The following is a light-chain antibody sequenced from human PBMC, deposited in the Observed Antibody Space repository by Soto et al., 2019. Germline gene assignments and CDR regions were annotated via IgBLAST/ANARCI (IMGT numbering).Light chain of an antibody. Sequence: DIVLTQSPGTLSLSPGERATLSCRASQNLTSNSLAWFQQKPGQAPRLLIYATSTRATGIPDSFSASGSGTDFTLIITRLAPEDFAVYFCHQYGSSPYTFGQGTKLEIK. CDR1: QNLTSNS. CDR2: ATS. V-gene: IGKV3-20*01. J-gene: IGKJ2*01. CDR3: HQYGSSPYT.